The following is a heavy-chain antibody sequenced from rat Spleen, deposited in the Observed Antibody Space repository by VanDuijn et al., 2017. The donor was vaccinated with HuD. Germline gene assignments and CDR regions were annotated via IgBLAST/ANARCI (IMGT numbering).Heavy chain of an antibody. CDR1: GFTLNDYW. CDR2: ITNTGNTP. CDR3: TRAMYTTDYYYAKGYYVMDA. V-gene: IGHV5-31*01. D-gene: IGHD1-6*01. Sequence: EVQLVESGGGLVQPGRSLKLSCVASGFTLNDYWMTWIRQAPGKGLEWIASITNTGNTPYYSQSVKGRFTISRENAKNTLYLQMNSLRSEDTATYYCTRAMYTTDYYYAKGYYVMDAWGQGASVTVSS. J-gene: IGHJ4*01.